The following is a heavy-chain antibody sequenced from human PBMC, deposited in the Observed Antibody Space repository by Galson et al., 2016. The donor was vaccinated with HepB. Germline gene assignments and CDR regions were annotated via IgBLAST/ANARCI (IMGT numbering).Heavy chain of an antibody. V-gene: IGHV1-58*02. CDR3: AAAPYCSLSNCFVGYKWFDP. CDR1: GFIFSGSA. D-gene: IGHD2-15*01. CDR2: IVVGSGDT. Sequence: SVKVSCKASGFIFSGSAIQWVRQTRGQRLEWIGWIVVGSGDTNYVQTFQQRATIIRYMSTSTVYMELSSLRSDDTGIYYCAAAPYCSLSNCFVGYKWFDPWGQGTLVTVSS. J-gene: IGHJ5*02.